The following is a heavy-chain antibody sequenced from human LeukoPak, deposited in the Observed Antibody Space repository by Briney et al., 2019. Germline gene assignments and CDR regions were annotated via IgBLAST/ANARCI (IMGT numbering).Heavy chain of an antibody. J-gene: IGHJ4*02. CDR1: GYTFISYG. CDR3: ARVNDIAVVAAAAPHYEY. Sequence: ASVKVSCKPSGYTFISYGISWVRQAPGQGLEWVGWISAYKGVTDYAQKFQGRVAMTTDISTSTVYMELMSLTFEDTAVYYCARVNDIAVVAAAAPHYEYWGQGTLVTVSS. CDR2: ISAYKGVT. D-gene: IGHD2-15*01. V-gene: IGHV1-18*01.